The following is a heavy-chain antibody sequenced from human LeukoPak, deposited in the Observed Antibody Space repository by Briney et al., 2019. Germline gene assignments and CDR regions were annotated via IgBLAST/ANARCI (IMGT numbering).Heavy chain of an antibody. CDR1: GYTFTGYY. CDR3: ARASGSYWWFDS. V-gene: IGHV1-2*02. Sequence: ASGKVSCKASGYTFTGYYLHWVRQAPGQGLEWMGCVNPNSGDTNYAQKFQGRVTMTRDTSISTVHMELSRLRSDDTAVYYCARASGSYWWFDSWGQGTLVTVCS. J-gene: IGHJ5*01. CDR2: VNPNSGDT. D-gene: IGHD1-26*01.